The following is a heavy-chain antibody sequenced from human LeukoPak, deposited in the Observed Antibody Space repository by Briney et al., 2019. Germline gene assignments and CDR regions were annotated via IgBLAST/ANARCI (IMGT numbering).Heavy chain of an antibody. V-gene: IGHV3-33*01. CDR2: IWYNGDNK. CDR1: GFTFSSYG. CDR3: ARDSRVTTYYYYGMDV. J-gene: IGHJ6*02. D-gene: IGHD4-17*01. Sequence: GGSLRLSCAASGFTFSSYGMHWVRQSPAKGLEWVAAIWYNGDNKDYTASVKGRFTISRGNSNNTLYLQMNSLRAEDTAIYYCARDSRVTTYYYYGMDVWGQGTTVTVSS.